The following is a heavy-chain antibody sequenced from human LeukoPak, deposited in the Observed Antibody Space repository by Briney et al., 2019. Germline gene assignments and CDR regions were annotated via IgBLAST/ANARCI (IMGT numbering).Heavy chain of an antibody. J-gene: IGHJ4*02. Sequence: GGALILSCAASGFTFSSYSMNWVRQAPGKELEGVSSISSSSSYIYYDDSVNGRFTISRDNAKHSLYLQMNSPRAEDTAEHYCARDLRAMVRGVIHYWGQGTLVTVSS. V-gene: IGHV3-21*01. CDR3: ARDLRAMVRGVIHY. CDR2: ISSSSSYI. CDR1: GFTFSSYS. D-gene: IGHD3-10*01.